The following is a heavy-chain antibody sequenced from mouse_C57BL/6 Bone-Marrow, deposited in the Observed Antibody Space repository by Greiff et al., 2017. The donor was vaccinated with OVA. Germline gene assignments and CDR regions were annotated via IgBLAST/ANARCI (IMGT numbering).Heavy chain of an antibody. CDR2: ISSGSSTI. J-gene: IGHJ4*01. CDR1: GFTFSDYG. CDR3: ARNYGSAMDY. D-gene: IGHD2-2*01. Sequence: VQLQQSGGGLVKPGGSLKLSCAASGFTFSDYGMHWVRQAPEKGLEWVAYISSGSSTIYYADTVKGRFTISRDNAKNTLFLQMTSLRSEDTAMYYCARNYGSAMDYWGQGTSVTVSS. V-gene: IGHV5-17*01.